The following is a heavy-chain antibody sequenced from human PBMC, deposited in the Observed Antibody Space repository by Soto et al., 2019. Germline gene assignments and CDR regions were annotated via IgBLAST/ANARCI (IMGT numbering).Heavy chain of an antibody. J-gene: IGHJ4*02. CDR1: DGSVTSANYY. CDR3: ARDSRDGYNLDY. D-gene: IGHD5-12*01. V-gene: IGHV4-61*01. Sequence: SETLSLTCSVADGSVTSANYYWTWIRQPPGKGLEWIAYIYYTGSTNYNPSLKSRVTISVDTSKNQFSLKLSSVTAADTAVYYCARDSRDGYNLDYWGQGTLVTVSS. CDR2: IYYTGST.